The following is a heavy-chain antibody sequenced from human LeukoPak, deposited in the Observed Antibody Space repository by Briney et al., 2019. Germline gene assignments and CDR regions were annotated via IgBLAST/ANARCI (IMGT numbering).Heavy chain of an antibody. CDR1: GYTFTSYY. CDR3: ARDLNWNVRDYYYGMDV. CDR2: INPSGGST. Sequence: ASVKVSCKASGYTFTSYYMHWVRQAPGQGLEWMGIINPSGGSTGYAQKFQGRVTMTRDTSTSTVYMELSSLRSEDTAVYYCARDLNWNVRDYYYGMDVWGQGTTVTVSS. V-gene: IGHV1-46*01. J-gene: IGHJ6*02. D-gene: IGHD1-1*01.